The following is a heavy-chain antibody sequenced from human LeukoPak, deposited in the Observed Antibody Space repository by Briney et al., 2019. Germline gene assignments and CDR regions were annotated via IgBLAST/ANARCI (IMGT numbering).Heavy chain of an antibody. J-gene: IGHJ4*02. CDR3: ARGFAYGDTGSFDY. V-gene: IGHV4-59*01. Sequence: PSETLSLTCTVSGGSISSYYWSWIRQPPGKGLEWLGYIYYSGSTNYNPSLKSRVTISGDTSKNQFSLKLSSVTAADTAVYYCARGFAYGDTGSFDYWGQGTLVTVPS. CDR2: IYYSGST. D-gene: IGHD4-17*01. CDR1: GGSISSYY.